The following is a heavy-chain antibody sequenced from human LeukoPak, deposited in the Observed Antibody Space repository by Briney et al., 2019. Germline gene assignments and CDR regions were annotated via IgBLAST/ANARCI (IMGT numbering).Heavy chain of an antibody. CDR2: INSDARST. CDR1: GFTFSNYW. D-gene: IGHD4-17*01. J-gene: IGHJ5*02. V-gene: IGHV3-74*01. Sequence: PGGSLRLSCAASGFTFSNYWMHWVRQAPGKGLVWVSRINSDARSTSYADSVKGRFTISRDNAKNSLYLQMNSLRAEDTAVYYCARGEDYGDYEGSGFDPWGQGTLVTVSS. CDR3: ARGEDYGDYEGSGFDP.